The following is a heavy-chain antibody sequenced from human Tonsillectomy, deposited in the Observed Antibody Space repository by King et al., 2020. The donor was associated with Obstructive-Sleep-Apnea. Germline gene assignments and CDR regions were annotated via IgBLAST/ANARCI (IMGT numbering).Heavy chain of an antibody. V-gene: IGHV3-21*01. D-gene: IGHD6-19*01. CDR3: ARDSFAVAQAPWFDP. Sequence: VQLVESGGGLVKPGGSLRLSCAASGFTFSSYSMNWVRQAPGKGLEWVSSISSSSSYIYYADSVKGRFTISRDNAKNSLYLQMNSLRAEDTAVYYCARDSFAVAQAPWFDPWGQGTLVTVSS. CDR2: ISSSSSYI. CDR1: GFTFSSYS. J-gene: IGHJ5*02.